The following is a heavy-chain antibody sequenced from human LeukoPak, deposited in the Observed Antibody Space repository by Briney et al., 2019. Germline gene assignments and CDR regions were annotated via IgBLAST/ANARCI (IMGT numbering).Heavy chain of an antibody. Sequence: GGSLRLSCAASGFTFSNAWMSWVRQAPGKGLEWVGRIKSKSDGGTSDYAATVQCRFTISRDDSKNTLYLQMNSLKTEDTAVYYCTTELWFGDYWGQGTLVPSPQ. CDR3: TTELWFGDY. CDR1: GFTFSNAW. J-gene: IGHJ4*02. CDR2: IKSKSDGGTS. D-gene: IGHD3-10*01. V-gene: IGHV3-15*01.